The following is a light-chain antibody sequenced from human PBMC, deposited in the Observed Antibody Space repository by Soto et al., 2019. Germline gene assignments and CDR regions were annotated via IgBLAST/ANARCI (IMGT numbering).Light chain of an antibody. Sequence: IVMTQSPATLSVSPGEGVTLSCRASQSVRSHLAWYQQKPGQPPRLLIYGTSTRVTGIPARFSGSGSGTEFTLTISSLQSEDFAVYYCQQYYNWPLTFGGGTKV. CDR1: QSVRSH. V-gene: IGKV3-15*01. CDR2: GTS. CDR3: QQYYNWPLT. J-gene: IGKJ4*01.